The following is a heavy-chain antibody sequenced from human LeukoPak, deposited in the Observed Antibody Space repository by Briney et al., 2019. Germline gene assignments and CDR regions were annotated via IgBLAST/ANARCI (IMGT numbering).Heavy chain of an antibody. V-gene: IGHV3-33*05. J-gene: IGHJ3*01. CDR1: GFSFRLYG. D-gene: IGHD1-14*01. Sequence: GRSLRLSCAASGFSFRLYGMHWVRQAPGKGLEWVALMLYDGSGIYYADSVKGRFSVSRDNSNYMFYLQMTSLRAEDSAVYYCARDLASGNHPDGFDVWAQGTLVTVSS. CDR2: MLYDGSGI. CDR3: ARDLASGNHPDGFDV.